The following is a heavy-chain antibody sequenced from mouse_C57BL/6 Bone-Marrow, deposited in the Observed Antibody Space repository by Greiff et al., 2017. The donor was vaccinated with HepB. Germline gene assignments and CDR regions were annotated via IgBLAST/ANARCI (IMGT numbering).Heavy chain of an antibody. J-gene: IGHJ1*03. CDR1: GFTFSDFY. D-gene: IGHD4-1*01. V-gene: IGHV7-1*01. CDR3: ARDDGLGWYFDV. Sequence: DVKLVESGGGLVQSGRSLRLSCATSGFTFSDFYMEWVRQAPGKGLEWIAASRNKANDYTTEYSASVKGRFIVSRDTSQSILYLQMNALRAEDTAIYYCARDDGLGWYFDVWGTGTTVTVSS. CDR2: SRNKANDYTT.